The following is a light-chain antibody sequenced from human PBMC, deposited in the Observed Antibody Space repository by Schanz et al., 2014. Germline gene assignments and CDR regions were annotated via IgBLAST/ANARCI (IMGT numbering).Light chain of an antibody. CDR1: SSDVGSYNL. CDR2: EGS. J-gene: IGLJ3*02. Sequence: QSALTQPASVSGSPGQSITISCTGTSSDVGSYNLVSWYQQHPGKAPKLMIYEGSKRPSGVSNRFSGSKSANTASLTISGLQAEGEADYYCCSYAGSSTSWVFGGGTKLTVL. CDR3: CSYAGSSTSWV. V-gene: IGLV2-23*01.